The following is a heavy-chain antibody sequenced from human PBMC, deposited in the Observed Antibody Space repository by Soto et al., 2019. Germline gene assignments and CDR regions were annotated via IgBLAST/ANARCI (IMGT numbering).Heavy chain of an antibody. CDR1: GYSFAGYW. CDR3: ARQIHDSDTGPNFQYYFDS. V-gene: IGHV5-10-1*01. CDR2: IDPSDSQT. Sequence: GESLKISCKGSGYSFAGYWITWVRQKPGKGLEWMGRIDPSDSQTYYSPSFRGHVTISVTKSITTVFLQWSSLRASDTAMYYCARQIHDSDTGPNFQYYFDSWGQGTPVTVSS. D-gene: IGHD3-22*01. J-gene: IGHJ4*02.